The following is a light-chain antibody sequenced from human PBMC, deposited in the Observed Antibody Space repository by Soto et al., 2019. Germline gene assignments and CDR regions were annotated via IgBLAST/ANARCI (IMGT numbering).Light chain of an antibody. CDR3: QQSYSTPPT. Sequence: DIQMTQSPSSLSASVGDRVTITCQASQDISNYLNWYQQKPGKAPKLLIYDASSLESGVPSRFSGSGSGTDFTLTTSSLQPEDFATYYCQQSYSTPPTFGQGTKVDIK. V-gene: IGKV1-39*01. J-gene: IGKJ1*01. CDR1: QDISNY. CDR2: DAS.